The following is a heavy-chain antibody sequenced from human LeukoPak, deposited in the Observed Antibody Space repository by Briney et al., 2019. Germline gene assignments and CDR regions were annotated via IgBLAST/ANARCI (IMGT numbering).Heavy chain of an antibody. V-gene: IGHV4-59*01. Sequence: ESSETLSLTCTVSGVSITLYYWTWIRQSPKKGLEWIGDISNSGSTYNPSLSSRLTISTDTSKNHFSLRLTSVSAADTAVYYCARGNYDILSDYSLYSPRGGFDHWGQGILVTVSS. CDR2: ISNSGST. D-gene: IGHD3-9*01. CDR3: ARGNYDILSDYSLYSPRGGFDH. J-gene: IGHJ4*02. CDR1: GVSITLYY.